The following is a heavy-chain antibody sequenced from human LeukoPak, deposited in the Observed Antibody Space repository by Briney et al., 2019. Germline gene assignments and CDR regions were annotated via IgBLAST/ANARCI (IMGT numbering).Heavy chain of an antibody. CDR3: TKTRMYNYDSRDFDY. CDR2: ISTTSSYI. V-gene: IGHV3-21*01. J-gene: IGHJ4*02. Sequence: NPGGSLRLSCAASGFTFSNSAMNWVRQAPGKGLEWVSSISTTSSYILYADSVKGRFTISRDNAENSLFLQMNSLRAEDTAVYYCTKTRMYNYDSRDFDYWGQGTLVTVSS. CDR1: GFTFSNSA. D-gene: IGHD3-22*01.